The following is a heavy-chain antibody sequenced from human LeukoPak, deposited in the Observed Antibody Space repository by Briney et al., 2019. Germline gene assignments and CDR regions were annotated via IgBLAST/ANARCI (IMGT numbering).Heavy chain of an antibody. CDR2: IVVGSGNT. Sequence: GASVKVSCKASGFTFTSSAMQRVRQARGQRLEWIGWIVVGSGNTNYAQKFQERVTITRDMSTSTAYMELSSLRSEDTAVYYCAADQGGITMVRGLVLSGMDVWGQGTTVTVSS. J-gene: IGHJ6*02. D-gene: IGHD3-10*01. V-gene: IGHV1-58*02. CDR1: GFTFTSSA. CDR3: AADQGGITMVRGLVLSGMDV.